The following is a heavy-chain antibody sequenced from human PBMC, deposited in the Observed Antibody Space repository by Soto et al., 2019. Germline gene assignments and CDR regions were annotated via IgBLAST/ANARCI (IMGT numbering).Heavy chain of an antibody. V-gene: IGHV3-23*01. J-gene: IGHJ6*02. D-gene: IGHD3-10*01. CDR3: AKGGVLLWFGELLSDYYGMDV. CDR2: ISGSGGST. Sequence: GGSLRLSCAASGFTFSSYAMSWVRQAPGKGLKWVSAISGSGGSTYYADSVKGRFTISRDNSKNTLYLQMNSLRAEDTAVYYCAKGGVLLWFGELLSDYYGMDVWGQGTTVTVSS. CDR1: GFTFSSYA.